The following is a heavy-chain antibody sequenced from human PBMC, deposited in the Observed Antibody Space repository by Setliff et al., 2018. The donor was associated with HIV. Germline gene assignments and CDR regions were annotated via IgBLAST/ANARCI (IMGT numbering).Heavy chain of an antibody. D-gene: IGHD1-26*01. V-gene: IGHV1-18*01. CDR3: ARTPEVGATAGWFDP. CDR2: ISVYNGNT. Sequence: VASVKVSCKASGYTFTSYGISWVRQAPGQGLEWMGWISVYNGNTNYAQNLQGRVTMTTDTSTSTAYMELRSLRSDDTAVYYCARTPEVGATAGWFDPWGQGTLVTVSS. CDR1: GYTFTSYG. J-gene: IGHJ5*02.